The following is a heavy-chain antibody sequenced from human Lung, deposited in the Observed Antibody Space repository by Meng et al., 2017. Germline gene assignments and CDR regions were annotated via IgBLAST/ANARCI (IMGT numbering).Heavy chain of an antibody. CDR3: ARGPTTMAHDFDY. Sequence: QLQPQPWGAGLLKTSETLPLTCVVSGGSFSDYYWSWIRHPPGKGLEWIGEINHSGSTNYNPSLESRATISVDTSQNNLSLKLSSVTAADSAVYYCARGPTTMAHDFDYWGQGTLVTVSS. CDR1: GGSFSDYY. D-gene: IGHD4-11*01. V-gene: IGHV4-34*01. CDR2: INHSGST. J-gene: IGHJ4*02.